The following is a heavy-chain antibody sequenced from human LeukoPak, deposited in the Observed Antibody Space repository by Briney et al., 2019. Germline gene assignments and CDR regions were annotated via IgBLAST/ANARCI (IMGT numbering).Heavy chain of an antibody. CDR2: ISGGGGST. V-gene: IGHV3-23*01. CDR3: ARDGYYYDSSGYFFDY. J-gene: IGHJ4*02. CDR1: GFTFSSDA. Sequence: PGGSLRLSCAASGFTFSSDAMSWVRQAPGKGLEWVSAISGGGGSTYYAVSVKGRFTISRDNSKNTLFLQMNSLRAEDTAVYYCARDGYYYDSSGYFFDYWGQGTLVTVSS. D-gene: IGHD3-22*01.